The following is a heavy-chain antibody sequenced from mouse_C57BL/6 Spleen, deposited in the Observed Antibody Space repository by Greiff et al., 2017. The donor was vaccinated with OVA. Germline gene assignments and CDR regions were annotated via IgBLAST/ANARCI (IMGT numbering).Heavy chain of an antibody. CDR3: ARGEVTTWFAY. Sequence: EVKLVESGPGMVKPSQSLSLTCTVTGYSITSGYDWHWIRHFPGNQLEWMGYISYSGSTNYNPSLKSRISITHDTSKNHFFLKLNSVTTEDTATYYCARGEVTTWFAYWGQGTLVTVSA. V-gene: IGHV3-1*01. CDR2: ISYSGST. J-gene: IGHJ3*01. D-gene: IGHD2-1*01. CDR1: GYSITSGYD.